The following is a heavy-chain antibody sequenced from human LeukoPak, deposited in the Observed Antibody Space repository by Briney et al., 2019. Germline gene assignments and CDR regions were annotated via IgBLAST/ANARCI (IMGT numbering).Heavy chain of an antibody. J-gene: IGHJ3*02. CDR2: IYYSGST. CDR3: ARDSLVVAASAFDI. V-gene: IGHV4-30-4*01. CDR1: GGSISSGDCY. D-gene: IGHD2-15*01. Sequence: SQTLSLTCTVSGGSISSGDCYWSWIRQPPGKGLEWIGYIYYSGSTYYNPSLKSRVTISVDTSKNQFSLKLSSVTAADTAVYYCARDSLVVAASAFDIWGQGTMVTVSS.